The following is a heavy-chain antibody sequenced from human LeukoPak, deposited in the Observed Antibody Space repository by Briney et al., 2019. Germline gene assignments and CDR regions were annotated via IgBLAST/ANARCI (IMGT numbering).Heavy chain of an antibody. J-gene: IGHJ4*02. Sequence: PSETLSLTCGVYGGSFSAYYWSWIRHAPEKGLEWIGDINHRGSTNYNPSLKSRVTISLDTSENQFSLKLSSVTAADTAVYYCARGRITTFGVVIPLDYWGQGALVTVSS. D-gene: IGHD3-3*01. CDR2: INHRGST. V-gene: IGHV4-34*01. CDR1: GGSFSAYY. CDR3: ARGRITTFGVVIPLDY.